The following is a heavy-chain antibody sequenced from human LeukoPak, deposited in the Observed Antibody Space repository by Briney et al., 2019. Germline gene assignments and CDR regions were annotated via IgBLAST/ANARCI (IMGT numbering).Heavy chain of an antibody. CDR3: ARIRDVVVASTSGFNY. V-gene: IGHV4-59*08. D-gene: IGHD2-15*01. J-gene: IGHJ4*02. Sequence: SETLSLTCTVSGGSISSPYWTWIRQPPGKGLEWIGYVYHSGSTKCNPSLESRVTMSGDTSKNQFSLKLSSVTAADTAIKYMARIRDVVVASTSGFNYWGQGALVTVSS. CDR1: GGSISSPY. CDR2: VYHSGST.